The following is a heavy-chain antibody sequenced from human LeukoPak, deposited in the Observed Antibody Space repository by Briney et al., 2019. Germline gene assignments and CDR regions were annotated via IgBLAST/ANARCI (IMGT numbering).Heavy chain of an antibody. V-gene: IGHV3-20*04. J-gene: IGHJ5*02. CDR1: GFTFDDYG. CDR3: ARDLVVGATGWFDP. CDR2: INWNGGST. D-gene: IGHD1-26*01. Sequence: GGSLRLSCAASGFTFDDYGMSWVRQAPGKGLEWVSGINWNGGSTGYADSVKGRFTISRDNAKNSLYLQMNSLRAEDTALYYCARDLVVGATGWFDPWGQGTLVTVSS.